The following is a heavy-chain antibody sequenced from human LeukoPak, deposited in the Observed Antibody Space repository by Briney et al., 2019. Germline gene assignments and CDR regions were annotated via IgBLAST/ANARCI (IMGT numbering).Heavy chain of an antibody. CDR1: GGSISSYY. CDR2: IYYSGST. CDR3: ARVMVRGRAWFDP. V-gene: IGHV4-59*01. J-gene: IGHJ5*02. D-gene: IGHD3-10*01. Sequence: SETLSLTCTVSGGSISSYYWSWIRQPPGKGLEWIGYIYYSGSTNYNPSLKSRVTISVDTSKNQFSLKLSSVTAADTAVYYCARVMVRGRAWFDPWGQGNLVTVSS.